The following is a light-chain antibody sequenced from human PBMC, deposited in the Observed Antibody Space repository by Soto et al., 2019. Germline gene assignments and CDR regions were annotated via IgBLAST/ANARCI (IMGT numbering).Light chain of an antibody. CDR3: QQYNNWPFT. Sequence: EIVMTQSPATLSVSPGERATLSCRASQSISSNLAWYQQKPGQAPRLLIYGASTRATGIPASFSGSGSGTESTLTISSLQSDVFAVYYCQQYNNWPFTFGPGTKVDIK. J-gene: IGKJ3*01. CDR2: GAS. CDR1: QSISSN. V-gene: IGKV3-15*01.